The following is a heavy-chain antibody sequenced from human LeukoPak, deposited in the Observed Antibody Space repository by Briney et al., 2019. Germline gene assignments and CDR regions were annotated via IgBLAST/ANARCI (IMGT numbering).Heavy chain of an antibody. V-gene: IGHV3-15*01. CDR3: TTGGRNGAFQFDS. CDR1: GFTFNNAW. D-gene: IGHD1-26*01. J-gene: IGHJ4*02. CDR2: IKSETDGGAT. Sequence: GGSLRLSCAASGFTFNNAWMSWVRQAPGKGLEWVARIKSETDGGATHYAAPVQGRFTITRDDSEKTLFLQMNSLKTEDTAVYYCTTGGRNGAFQFDSWGQGTLVTVSS.